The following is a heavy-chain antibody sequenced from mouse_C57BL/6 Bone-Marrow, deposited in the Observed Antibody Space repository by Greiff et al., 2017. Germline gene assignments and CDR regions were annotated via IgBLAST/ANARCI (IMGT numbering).Heavy chain of an antibody. D-gene: IGHD1-1*01. J-gene: IGHJ4*01. V-gene: IGHV1-26*01. Sequence: VQLQQSGPELVKPGASVKISCKASGYTFTDYYMNWVKQSHGKSLEWIGDINPNNGGTSYNQKFKGKATLTVDKSSSPAYMGLSSLTSEDSAVYYCARWGEYYGSSYPYAMDYWGQGTSVTVSS. CDR1: GYTFTDYY. CDR3: ARWGEYYGSSYPYAMDY. CDR2: INPNNGGT.